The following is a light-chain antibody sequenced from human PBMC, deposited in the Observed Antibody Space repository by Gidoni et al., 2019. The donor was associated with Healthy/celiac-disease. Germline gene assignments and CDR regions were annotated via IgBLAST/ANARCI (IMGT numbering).Light chain of an antibody. Sequence: DIVMTQSQLSQPVTPGEPASISCRSSQSLLHGNGYNYLDWYLQKPGQSPQLLIYLGSNRASGVPDRFSGSGSGTYCTRKISRVEAEDVGTYYCMQAIQTPFTFGGGTKVEIK. CDR2: LGS. J-gene: IGKJ4*01. CDR3: MQAIQTPFT. CDR1: QSLLHGNGYNY. V-gene: IGKV2-28*01.